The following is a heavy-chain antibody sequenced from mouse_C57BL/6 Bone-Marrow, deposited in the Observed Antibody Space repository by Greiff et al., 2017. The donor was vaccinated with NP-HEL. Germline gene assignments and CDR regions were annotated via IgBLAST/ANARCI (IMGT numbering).Heavy chain of an antibody. CDR3: AIYYGNPYAMDY. D-gene: IGHD2-1*01. Sequence: LQQSGAELVRPGTSVKMSCKASGYNFTNYWIGWAKQRPGHGLEWIGDIYPGGGYTNYNEKFKGKATLTADKSSSTAYMQFSSLTSEDSAIYYCAIYYGNPYAMDYWGQGTSVTVSS. CDR2: IYPGGGYT. J-gene: IGHJ4*01. CDR1: GYNFTNYW. V-gene: IGHV1-63*01.